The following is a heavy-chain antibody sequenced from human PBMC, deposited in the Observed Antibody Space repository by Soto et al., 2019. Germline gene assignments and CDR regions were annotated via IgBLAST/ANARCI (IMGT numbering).Heavy chain of an antibody. J-gene: IGHJ6*02. CDR1: GFSLSTSGMC. CDR3: ARMGIAAAGHRYYYYGMDV. V-gene: IGHV2-70*01. Sequence: AGPTLVNPTQTLTLTCTFSGFSLSTSGMCVSWIRQPPGKALEWLALIDWDDDKYYSTSLKTRLTISKDTSKNQVVLTMTNMDPVDTATYYCARMGIAAAGHRYYYYGMDVWGQGTTVTVSS. CDR2: IDWDDDK. D-gene: IGHD6-13*01.